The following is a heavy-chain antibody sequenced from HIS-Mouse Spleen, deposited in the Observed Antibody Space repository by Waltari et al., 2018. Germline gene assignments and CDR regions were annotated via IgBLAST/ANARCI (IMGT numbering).Heavy chain of an antibody. J-gene: IGHJ2*01. CDR2: IYYSGGT. V-gene: IGHV4-39*07. CDR1: GGSISSSSYY. Sequence: QLQLQESGPGLVKPSETLSLTCTVSGGSISSSSYYWGWIRQPPGKGLEWIGSIYYSGGTYSNPSLKSRVTISVDTSKNQCSLKLSSVTAADTAVYYCAREIPYSSSWYDWYFDLWGRGTLVTVSS. CDR3: AREIPYSSSWYDWYFDL. D-gene: IGHD6-13*01.